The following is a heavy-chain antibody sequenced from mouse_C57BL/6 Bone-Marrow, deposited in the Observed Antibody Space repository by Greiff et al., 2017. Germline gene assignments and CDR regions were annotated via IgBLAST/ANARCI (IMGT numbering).Heavy chain of an antibody. D-gene: IGHD1-1*01. CDR2: ISDGGSYT. Sequence: EVHLVESGGGLVKPGGSLKLSCAASGFTFSSYAMSWVRQTPEKRLEWVATISDGGSYTYYPDNVKGRFTISRDNAKNNLYLQMSHLKSEDTAMYDCARGLYYYGSSYFAYWGQGTLVTVSA. J-gene: IGHJ3*01. CDR3: ARGLYYYGSSYFAY. V-gene: IGHV5-4*01. CDR1: GFTFSSYA.